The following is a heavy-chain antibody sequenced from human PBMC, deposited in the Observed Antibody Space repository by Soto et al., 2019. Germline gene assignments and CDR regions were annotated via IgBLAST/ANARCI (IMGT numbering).Heavy chain of an antibody. Sequence: GGSLRLSCAASGFTFSSYAMSWVRQAPGKGLEWVSAISGSGGSTYYADSVKGRFTISRDNSKNTLYLQMNSLRAEDTAVYYCAREYDFWSGYYTEWGYWGQGTLVTVSS. D-gene: IGHD3-3*01. CDR1: GFTFSSYA. J-gene: IGHJ4*02. CDR3: AREYDFWSGYYTEWGY. V-gene: IGHV3-23*01. CDR2: ISGSGGST.